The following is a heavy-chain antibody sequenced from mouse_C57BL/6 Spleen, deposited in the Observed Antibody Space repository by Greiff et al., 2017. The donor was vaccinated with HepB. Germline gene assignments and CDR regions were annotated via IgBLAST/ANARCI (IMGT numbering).Heavy chain of an antibody. CDR2: IYPRSGNT. V-gene: IGHV1-81*01. CDR3: ARRDYGSPFDY. D-gene: IGHD1-1*01. Sequence: VQVVESGAELARPGASVKLSCKASGYTFTSYGISWVKQRTGQGLEWIGEIYPRSGNTYYNEKFKGKATLTADKSSSTAYMELRSLTSEDSAVYFCARRDYGSPFDYWGQGTTLTVSS. CDR1: GYTFTSYG. J-gene: IGHJ2*01.